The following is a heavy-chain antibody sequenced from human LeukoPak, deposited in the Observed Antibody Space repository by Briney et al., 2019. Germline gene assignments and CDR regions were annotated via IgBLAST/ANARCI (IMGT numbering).Heavy chain of an antibody. D-gene: IGHD4-23*01. J-gene: IGHJ4*02. CDR1: GGSISSYY. CDR3: ARRRDYGGKGYYFDY. Sequence: PSETLSLTCTVSGGSISSYYWSWIRQPPGKGLEWIGYIYYSGSTNYNPSLKSLVTISVDTSKNQFSLKLSSVTAADTAVYYCARRRDYGGKGYYFDYWGQGTLVTVSS. V-gene: IGHV4-59*01. CDR2: IYYSGST.